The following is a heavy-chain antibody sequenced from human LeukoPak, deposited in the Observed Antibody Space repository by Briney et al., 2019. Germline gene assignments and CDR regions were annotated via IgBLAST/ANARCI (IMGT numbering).Heavy chain of an antibody. CDR3: AKSRSGYYQLAFDI. CDR1: GYTFSSYG. V-gene: IGHV3-30*02. J-gene: IGHJ3*02. Sequence: GGSLRLSCAASGYTFSSYGMHWVRQAPGKGLEWVAFIRYDGSNKYYADSVKGRFTISRDNSKNTLYLQMNSLRAEDTAVYYCAKSRSGYYQLAFDIWGQGTMVTVSS. CDR2: IRYDGSNK. D-gene: IGHD3-22*01.